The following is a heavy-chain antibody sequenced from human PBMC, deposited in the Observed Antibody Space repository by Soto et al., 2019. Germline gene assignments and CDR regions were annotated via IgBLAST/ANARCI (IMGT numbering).Heavy chain of an antibody. J-gene: IGHJ4*02. V-gene: IGHV4-39*01. CDR2: IYYSGST. CDR1: GGSISSSSYY. D-gene: IGHD6-19*01. CDR3: ARRKQWRGYFDY. Sequence: QLQLQESGPGLVKPSETLSLTCTVSGGSISSSSYYWGWIRQPPGKGLEWIGSIYYSGSTYYNPSLRSRVTISVDTSKNQFSLKLSSVTAADTAVYYCARRKQWRGYFDYWGQGTLVTVSS.